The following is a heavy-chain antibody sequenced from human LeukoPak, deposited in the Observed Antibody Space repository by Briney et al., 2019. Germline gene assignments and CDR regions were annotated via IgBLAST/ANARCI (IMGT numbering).Heavy chain of an antibody. CDR2: INPSGGST. J-gene: IGHJ4*02. V-gene: IGHV1-46*01. CDR3: ARDSGHSRSGDY. CDR1: GGTFSSYA. Sequence: ASVKVSCKASGGTFSSYAISWVRQAPGQGLEWMGIINPSGGSTSYAQKFQGRVTMTRDTSTSTVYMELSSLRSEDTAVYYCARDSGHSRSGDYWGQGTLVTVSS. D-gene: IGHD3-10*01.